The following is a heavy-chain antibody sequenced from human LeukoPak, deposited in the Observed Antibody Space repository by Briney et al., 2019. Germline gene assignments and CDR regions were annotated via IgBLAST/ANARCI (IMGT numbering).Heavy chain of an antibody. J-gene: IGHJ5*02. CDR1: GGSFSGYY. CDR2: INHSGST. Sequence: SETLSLTCAVYGGSFSGYYWSWIRQPPGKGLEWIGEINHSGSTNYNPSLKSRVTISVDTSKNQSSLKLSSVTAADTAVYYCARESRLRRGYSYGYKSGWFDPWGQGTLVTVSS. D-gene: IGHD5-18*01. CDR3: ARESRLRRGYSYGYKSGWFDP. V-gene: IGHV4-34*01.